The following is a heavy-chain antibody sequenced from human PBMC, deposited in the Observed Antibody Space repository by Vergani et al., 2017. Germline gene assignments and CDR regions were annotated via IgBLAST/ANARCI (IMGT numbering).Heavy chain of an antibody. J-gene: IGHJ6*02. CDR3: ARDGIAAGNYGMDV. D-gene: IGHD6-13*01. CDR2: IYYSGST. Sequence: QLQLQESGPGLVKPSETLSLTCTVSGGSISSSSYYWGWIRQPPGKGLEWIGSIYYSGSTYYNPSLKSRVTISADTSKNQFSLKLSSVTAADTAVYYCARDGIAAGNYGMDVWGQGTTVTVSS. CDR1: GGSISSSSYY. V-gene: IGHV4-39*07.